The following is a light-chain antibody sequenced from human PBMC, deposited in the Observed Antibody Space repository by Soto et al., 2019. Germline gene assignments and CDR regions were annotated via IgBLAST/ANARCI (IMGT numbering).Light chain of an antibody. CDR3: AVWDDSLSGMV. V-gene: IGLV1-44*01. J-gene: IGLJ2*01. CDR1: SSNIETNT. Sequence: LTQPPSASGTPGQRVTISCSGSSSNIETNTVDWYQHLPGTAPKVLIFNNNQRPSGVPDRFSGSKSGTSASLAISGLQSEDEADYYCAVWDDSLSGMVFGGGTKLTVL. CDR2: NNN.